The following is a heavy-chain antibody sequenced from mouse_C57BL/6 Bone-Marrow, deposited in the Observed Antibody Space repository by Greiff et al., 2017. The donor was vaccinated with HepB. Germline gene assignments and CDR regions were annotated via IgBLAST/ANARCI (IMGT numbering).Heavy chain of an antibody. CDR3: ARGDYSNYEVGAMDY. CDR2: ILPGSGST. V-gene: IGHV1-9*01. D-gene: IGHD2-5*01. J-gene: IGHJ4*01. Sequence: QVQLQQSGAELMKPGASVKLSCKATGYTFTGYWIEWVKQRPGHGLEWIGEILPGSGSTNYNEKFKGKATFTADTSSNTSYMQLSSLTTEDSAIYFCARGDYSNYEVGAMDYWGQGTSGTVSS. CDR1: GYTFTGYW.